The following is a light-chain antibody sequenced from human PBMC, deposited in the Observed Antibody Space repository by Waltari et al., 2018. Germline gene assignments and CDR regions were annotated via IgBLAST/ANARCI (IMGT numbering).Light chain of an antibody. V-gene: IGKV3-15*01. J-gene: IGKJ3*01. CDR1: QSVSSN. Sequence: EIVMTQSPATLSVSPGERATLSCRASQSVSSNLAWYQQKPGQAPRLLLYGASTRATGIPARFSGSGSRTEFTLTINSLQSEDFAVYYCQHYDNWPPFTFGPGTKVDIK. CDR3: QHYDNWPPFT. CDR2: GAS.